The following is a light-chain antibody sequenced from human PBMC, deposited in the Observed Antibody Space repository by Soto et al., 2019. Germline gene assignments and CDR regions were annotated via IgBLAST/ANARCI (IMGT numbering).Light chain of an antibody. CDR3: QQYDNFLT. CDR1: QDISNY. CDR2: DAS. V-gene: IGKV1-33*01. J-gene: IGKJ4*01. Sequence: DIQMTQSPSSLSASVGDRVTITCQASQDISNYLNWYQQKPGKAPKLLIYDASNLETGVPSRFSGSESGTDFTFTISSLQPEDIATYYCQQYDNFLTFGGGTKVEIK.